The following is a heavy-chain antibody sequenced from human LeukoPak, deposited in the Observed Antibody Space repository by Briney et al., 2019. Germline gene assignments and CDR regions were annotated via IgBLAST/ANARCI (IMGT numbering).Heavy chain of an antibody. J-gene: IGHJ4*02. CDR3: ARAMTTLGAPIPVY. CDR2: INPNGGTT. CDR1: GYTFTTYF. V-gene: IGHV1-46*01. D-gene: IGHD1-26*01. Sequence: AAVTVSFTSSGYTFTTYFINWVRQAPGQGLEWMGVINPNGGTTKSTQEFQGRVTMTRDTSTSTVYMELNSLRSDDTAVYYCARAMTTLGAPIPVYWGQGTLVTVSS.